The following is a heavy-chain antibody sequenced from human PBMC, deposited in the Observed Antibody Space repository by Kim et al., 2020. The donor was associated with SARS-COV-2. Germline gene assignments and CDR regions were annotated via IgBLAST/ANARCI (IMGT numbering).Heavy chain of an antibody. D-gene: IGHD3-10*01. Sequence: SETLSLTCTVSGGSISSGGYYWSWIRQHPGKGLEWIGYIYYSGSTYYNPSLKSRVTISVDTSKNQFSLKLSSVTAADTAVYYCARDGGTADYYGSGSYYKLRAFDIWGQGTMVTVSS. CDR2: IYYSGST. J-gene: IGHJ3*02. V-gene: IGHV4-31*03. CDR1: GGSISSGGYY. CDR3: ARDGGTADYYGSGSYYKLRAFDI.